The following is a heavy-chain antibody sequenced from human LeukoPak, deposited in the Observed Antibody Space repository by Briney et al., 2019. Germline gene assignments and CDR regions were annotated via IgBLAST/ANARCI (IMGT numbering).Heavy chain of an antibody. CDR2: IIPIFGTA. J-gene: IGHJ4*02. Sequence: SVKVSCKASGGTFSSYAISWVRQAPGQRLEWMGGIIPIFGTANYAQKFQGRVTITTDESTSTAYMELSSLRSEDTAVYYCASDDFWSGYSSFDYWGQGTLVTVSP. CDR3: ASDDFWSGYSSFDY. V-gene: IGHV1-69*05. CDR1: GGTFSSYA. D-gene: IGHD3-3*01.